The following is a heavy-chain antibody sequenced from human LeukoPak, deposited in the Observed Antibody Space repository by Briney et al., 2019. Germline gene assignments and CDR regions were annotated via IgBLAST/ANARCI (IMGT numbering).Heavy chain of an antibody. J-gene: IGHJ3*02. CDR1: GYTFTGYY. CDR2: INPNSGGT. V-gene: IGHV1-2*02. Sequence: ASVKVSCKASGYTFTGYYMHWVRQAPGQGLEWMGWINPNSGGTNYAQKFQGRVTMTRDTSISTAYMELSRLRSDDTAVYYCAREYSSGWYSRAFDIWGQGTMVTVSS. D-gene: IGHD6-19*01. CDR3: AREYSSGWYSRAFDI.